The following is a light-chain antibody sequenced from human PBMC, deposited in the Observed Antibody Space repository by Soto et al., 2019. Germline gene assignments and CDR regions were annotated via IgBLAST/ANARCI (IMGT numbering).Light chain of an antibody. J-gene: IGLJ1*01. CDR2: DVS. CDR3: SSYTGSSTLV. CDR1: SSDVGGYNY. V-gene: IGLV2-14*01. Sequence: QSALTQPASVSGSPGQSITISCTGTSSDVGGYNYVSWYQQHPGKAPKLMIYDVSNRPSGVSNRFSGSKSGNTASLTISGLQAEDVADCYCSSYTGSSTLVFGTWTKVTVL.